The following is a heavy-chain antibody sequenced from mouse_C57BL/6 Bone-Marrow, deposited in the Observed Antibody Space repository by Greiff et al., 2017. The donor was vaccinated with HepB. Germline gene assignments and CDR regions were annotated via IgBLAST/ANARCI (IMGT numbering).Heavy chain of an antibody. Sequence: VQLQQSGPELVKPGASVKISCKASGYAFSSSWLNWVKQRPGKGLEWIGRIYPGDGDTNYNGKFKGKATLTADKSSSTAYMQLSSLTSEDSAVYFCARGGLLPWFAYWGQGTLVTVSA. CDR1: GYAFSSSW. CDR2: IYPGDGDT. V-gene: IGHV1-82*01. J-gene: IGHJ3*01. CDR3: ARGGLLPWFAY. D-gene: IGHD2-3*01.